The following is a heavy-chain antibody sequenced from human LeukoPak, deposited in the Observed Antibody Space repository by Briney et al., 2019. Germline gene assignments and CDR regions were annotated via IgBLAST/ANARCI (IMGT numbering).Heavy chain of an antibody. D-gene: IGHD3-22*01. CDR2: IIPIFGTA. CDR3: ARYYYDSSGYLFDY. CDR1: GYTFTSYG. Sequence: SVKVSCKASGYTFTSYGISWVRQAPGQGLEWMGGIIPIFGTANYAQKFQGRVTITADESTSTAYMELSSLRSEDTAVYYCARYYYDSSGYLFDYWGQGTLVTVSS. V-gene: IGHV1-69*13. J-gene: IGHJ4*02.